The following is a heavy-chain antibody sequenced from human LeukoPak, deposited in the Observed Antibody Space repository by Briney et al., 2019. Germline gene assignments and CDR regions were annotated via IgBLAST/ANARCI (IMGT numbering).Heavy chain of an antibody. V-gene: IGHV3-21*01. D-gene: IGHD3-10*02. CDR2: ISSSSLSYI. CDR1: GFTFNSYS. CDR3: AELGITMIGGV. J-gene: IGHJ6*04. Sequence: GGSLRLSCAASGFTFNSYSMNWVRQAPGEGLEWVSSISSSSLSYIYYADSVKGRFTISRDNAKNSLYLQMNSLRAEDTAVYYCAELGITMIGGVWGKGTTVTISS.